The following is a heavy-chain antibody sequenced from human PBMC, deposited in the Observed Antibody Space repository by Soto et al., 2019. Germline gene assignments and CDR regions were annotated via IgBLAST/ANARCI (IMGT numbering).Heavy chain of an antibody. CDR1: GGSVNSGHYY. V-gene: IGHV4-61*01. D-gene: IGHD3-10*01. CDR3: ARESSLLLHDSGKKIDP. Sequence: SSETLSLTCTVSGGSVNSGHYYWNWIRQSPGKGLEWIGYIYYSGSTNYNSSLKSRLSISIDTSRNQFSLKLTSVTAADTAVYYCARESSLLLHDSGKKIDPWGQGILVTVSS. J-gene: IGHJ5*01. CDR2: IYYSGST.